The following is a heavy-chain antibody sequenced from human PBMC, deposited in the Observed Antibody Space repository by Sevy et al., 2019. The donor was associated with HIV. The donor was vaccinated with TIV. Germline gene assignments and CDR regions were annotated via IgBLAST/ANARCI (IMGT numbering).Heavy chain of an antibody. CDR2: ISPMNGDT. J-gene: IGHJ4*02. Sequence: ASVKVSCKASGYTFTGYYIHWVRQAPGQGLEWMGRISPMNGDTDYAQKFQGRATMTRDTSISAAYLDVTRLRSDDTATYYCARAYCSDGSCYEGAYWGQGTLVTVSS. CDR1: GYTFTGYY. D-gene: IGHD2-15*01. CDR3: ARAYCSDGSCYEGAY. V-gene: IGHV1-2*06.